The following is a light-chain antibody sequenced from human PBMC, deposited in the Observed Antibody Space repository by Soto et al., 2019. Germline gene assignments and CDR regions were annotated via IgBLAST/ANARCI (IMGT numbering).Light chain of an antibody. CDR1: QSISSY. J-gene: IGKJ1*01. Sequence: DIQMTQSPSTLSASVGDRVTITCRVSQSISSYLAWYQQKPGEAPKLLIYKASTLETGVPSRFSGSGSGTEFTLTISSLQPDDFATYYCQQYKSYSQTFGQGTKVEIK. V-gene: IGKV1-5*03. CDR3: QQYKSYSQT. CDR2: KAS.